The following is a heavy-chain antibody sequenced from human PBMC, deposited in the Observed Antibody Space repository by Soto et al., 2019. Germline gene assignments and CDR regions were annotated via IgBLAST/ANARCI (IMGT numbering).Heavy chain of an antibody. J-gene: IGHJ3*02. V-gene: IGHV3-23*01. CDR3: AKALARFLEWSDAFDI. CDR2: ISGSGGST. CDR1: GFTFSSYA. Sequence: EVQLLESGGGLVQPGGSLRLSCAASGFTFSSYAMSWVRQAPGKGLEWVSAISGSGGSTYYADSVKGRFTISRDNSKNSLYLQMNSLRAEDTAVYYGAKALARFLEWSDAFDIWGQGTMVTVSS. D-gene: IGHD3-3*01.